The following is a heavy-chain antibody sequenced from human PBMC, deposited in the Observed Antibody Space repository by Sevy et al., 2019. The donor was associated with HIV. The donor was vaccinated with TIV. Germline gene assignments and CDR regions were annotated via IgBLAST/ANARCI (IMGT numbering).Heavy chain of an antibody. D-gene: IGHD2-2*01. Sequence: GGSLRLSCAASGFTFSDYYMNWVRQAPGKGLEWVSSIRGRSSYINYGDSVRGRFTISRDKAKNSPNLQMNSLRVDDTAVYFCARDGGCSSTSCLLYFDSWGQGALVTVSS. CDR1: GFTFSDYY. CDR2: IRGRSSYI. CDR3: ARDGGCSSTSCLLYFDS. V-gene: IGHV3-21*01. J-gene: IGHJ4*02.